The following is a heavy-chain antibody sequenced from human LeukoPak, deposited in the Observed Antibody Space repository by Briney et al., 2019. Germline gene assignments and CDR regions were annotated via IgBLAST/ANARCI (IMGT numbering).Heavy chain of an antibody. CDR3: ARAVGPYDY. Sequence: GGSLRLSCTASGFTFSTYGMHWVRQAPGRGLEWVAVIWYAGSIKYYEDSVKGRFTISRDNSKNTLYLQMNSLRAEDTAVYYCARAVGPYDYWGQGTLVTVSS. D-gene: IGHD3-10*01. V-gene: IGHV3-33*01. CDR1: GFTFSTYG. CDR2: IWYAGSIK. J-gene: IGHJ4*02.